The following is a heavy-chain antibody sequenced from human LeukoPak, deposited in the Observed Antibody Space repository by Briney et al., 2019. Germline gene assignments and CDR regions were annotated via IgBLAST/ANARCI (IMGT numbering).Heavy chain of an antibody. CDR3: AGDGVGATLLDY. J-gene: IGHJ4*02. D-gene: IGHD1-26*01. CDR2: INPNSGGT. Sequence: ASVKVSCKASGYTFTGYYMHWVRQAPGQGLEWMGRINPNSGGTNYAQKFQGRVTMTRDTSISTAYMELSRLRSDDTAVYYCAGDGVGATLLDYWGQGTLVTVSS. CDR1: GYTFTGYY. V-gene: IGHV1-2*06.